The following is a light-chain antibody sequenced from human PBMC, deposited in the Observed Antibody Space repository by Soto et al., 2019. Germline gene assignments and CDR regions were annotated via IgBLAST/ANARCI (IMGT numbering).Light chain of an antibody. CDR1: QSISSW. V-gene: IGKV1-5*01. CDR3: QQFNSYPIT. CDR2: DVS. Sequence: DIQMTQSPSSLSASVGDRVTITCRASQSISSWLAWYQQKPGKAPKLLIYDVSSLESGVPSRFSGGGAGTEFTLTISSLQPEDFATYYCQQFNSYPITFGQGTRLEIK. J-gene: IGKJ5*01.